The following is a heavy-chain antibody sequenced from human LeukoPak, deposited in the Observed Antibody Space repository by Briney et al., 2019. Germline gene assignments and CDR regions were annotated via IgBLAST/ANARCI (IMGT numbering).Heavy chain of an antibody. CDR3: ARHLGDSSGYNWFDP. CDR2: IYPGDSDT. D-gene: IGHD3-22*01. Sequence: GESLKISCKGSGYSFTSYWIGWVRQMPGKGLEWMGIIYPGDSDTRYSPSFQGQVTISADKSISTAYLQWSSLKASDTAMYYCARHLGDSSGYNWFDPWGQGTLVTVFS. CDR1: GYSFTSYW. J-gene: IGHJ5*02. V-gene: IGHV5-51*01.